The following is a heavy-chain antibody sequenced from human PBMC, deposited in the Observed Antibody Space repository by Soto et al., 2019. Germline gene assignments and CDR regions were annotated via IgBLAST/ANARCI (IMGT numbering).Heavy chain of an antibody. CDR1: GFTFSSYS. CDR3: ARVPLAATGGHYYYYGMDV. CDR2: ISSSSSYI. Sequence: EVQLLEAGGGLVQPGGSLRLSCTASGFTFSSYSMNWVRQAPGKGLEWVSSISSSSSYIYYADSVKGRFTISRDNAKNSLYLQMNSLRAEDTAVYYCARVPLAATGGHYYYYGMDVWGQGTTVTVSS. D-gene: IGHD3-16*01. J-gene: IGHJ6*02. V-gene: IGHV3-21*01.